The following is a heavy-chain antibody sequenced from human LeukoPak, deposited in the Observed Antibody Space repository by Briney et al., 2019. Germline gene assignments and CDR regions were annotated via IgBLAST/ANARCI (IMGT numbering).Heavy chain of an antibody. Sequence: SETLSLTYTVSGGSISSGSYYWSWIRQPAGKGLEWIGRIYTSGSTNYNPSLKSRVTISVDTSKNQFSLKLSSVTAADTAVYYCARVYPGSSRCVDYWGQGTLVTVSS. CDR3: ARVYPGSSRCVDY. CDR2: IYTSGST. J-gene: IGHJ4*02. D-gene: IGHD6-13*01. CDR1: GGSISSGSYY. V-gene: IGHV4-61*02.